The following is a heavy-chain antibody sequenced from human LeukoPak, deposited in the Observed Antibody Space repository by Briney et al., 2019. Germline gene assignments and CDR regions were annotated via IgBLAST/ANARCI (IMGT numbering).Heavy chain of an antibody. CDR2: IRSKANSYAT. Sequence: GGSLRLSCAASGFTFSGSAMHWVRQASGKGLEWVGRIRSKANSYATAYAASVKGRFTISRDDSKNTAYLQMNSLKTDDTAVYYCTRLSYYGSGNPWGQGTLVTVSS. CDR3: TRLSYYGSGNP. V-gene: IGHV3-73*01. J-gene: IGHJ5*02. D-gene: IGHD3-10*01. CDR1: GFTFSGSA.